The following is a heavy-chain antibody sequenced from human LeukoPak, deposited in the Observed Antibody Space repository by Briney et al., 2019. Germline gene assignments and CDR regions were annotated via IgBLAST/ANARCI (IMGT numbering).Heavy chain of an antibody. J-gene: IGHJ4*02. V-gene: IGHV3-53*01. Sequence: GGSLRLSCAASGFTVSSNHMSWVRQAPGKGLEWVSVIYSGGSTYYADSVKGRFTISRDNSKNTLYLQMNSLRAEDTAVYYCAKDIAAAGTSERNDYWGQGTLVTVSS. CDR3: AKDIAAAGTSERNDY. CDR2: IYSGGST. CDR1: GFTVSSNH. D-gene: IGHD6-13*01.